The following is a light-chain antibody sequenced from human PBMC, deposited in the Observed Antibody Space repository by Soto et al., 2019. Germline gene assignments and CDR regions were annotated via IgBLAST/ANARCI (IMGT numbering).Light chain of an antibody. CDR3: AAWDDSLNGPHVV. J-gene: IGLJ2*01. V-gene: IGLV1-44*01. Sequence: QSVLTQPPSASGTPGQRVTISCSGSSSNIGSTTVNWYQQLPGTAPKLLIYSNNQRPSGVPDLFAGSKSGTSASLAISGLQSEDESYYYCAAWDDSLNGPHVVFGGGTKVTVL. CDR2: SNN. CDR1: SSNIGSTT.